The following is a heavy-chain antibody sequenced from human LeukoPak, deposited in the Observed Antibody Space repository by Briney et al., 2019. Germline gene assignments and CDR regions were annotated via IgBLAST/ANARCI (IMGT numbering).Heavy chain of an antibody. CDR3: ARVEYCTKGVCINFDL. J-gene: IGHJ4*02. D-gene: IGHD2-8*01. CDR2: INPYTGGT. V-gene: IGHV1-2*02. Sequence: ASVKVSCKASGYTFTGPYIHWRRQAPGQGREWWGWINPYTGGTKYAQKFQGRVTVTRDTSTNTAYMELGGLRPDDTAAYYCARVEYCTKGVCINFDLWGQGTLVTVSS. CDR1: GYTFTGPY.